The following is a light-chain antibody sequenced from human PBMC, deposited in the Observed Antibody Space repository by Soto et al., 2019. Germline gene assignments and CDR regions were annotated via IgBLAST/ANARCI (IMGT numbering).Light chain of an antibody. V-gene: IGKV3-15*01. CDR1: QSVSSD. CDR3: QQYNNWPRT. Sequence: DTVMTQSPATMSVSPGETATLSCRASQSVSSDLAWYQQKPGQPLRLLIYGASTRAAGIPARFSGSGSGTEFTLTISSLQSEDFAVYHCQQYNNWPRTFGQGTKLEI. CDR2: GAS. J-gene: IGKJ2*01.